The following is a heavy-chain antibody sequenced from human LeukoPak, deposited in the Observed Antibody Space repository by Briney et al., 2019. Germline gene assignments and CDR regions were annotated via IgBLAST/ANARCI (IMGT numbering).Heavy chain of an antibody. V-gene: IGHV3-7*01. J-gene: IGHJ4*02. CDR3: ARWRGSTSERSDY. D-gene: IGHD2-2*01. CDR1: VFTFSDYW. Sequence: PGGALRVSCTASVFTFSDYWRTWVREAPGKGLEWVADIKQDGSAKYYVDSVKGRFTISRGNAKNSLYLQMDSLRVEDTATYYCARWRGSTSERSDYWGQGTLVTVSS. CDR2: IKQDGSAK.